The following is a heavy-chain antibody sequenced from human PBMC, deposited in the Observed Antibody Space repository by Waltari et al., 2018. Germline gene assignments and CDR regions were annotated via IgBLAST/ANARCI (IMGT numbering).Heavy chain of an antibody. D-gene: IGHD1-26*01. Sequence: VQLVESGGGLVQPGGSLRLSCAASGFTFSAHYMDWVRQAPGKGLEWVAIIWYDGSKKYYADSVKGRFDISRDNSRNTLYLQMDSLRAEDTAVYFCARDQYGESFYYAMNVWGQGTAVTVSS. J-gene: IGHJ6*02. CDR2: IWYDGSKK. V-gene: IGHV3-33*08. CDR1: GFTFSAHY. CDR3: ARDQYGESFYYAMNV.